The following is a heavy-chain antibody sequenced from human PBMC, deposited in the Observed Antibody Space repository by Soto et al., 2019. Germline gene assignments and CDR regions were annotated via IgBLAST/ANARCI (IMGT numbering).Heavy chain of an antibody. CDR3: ARDDPGVGRPGFDP. CDR1: GDSITSGTLY. J-gene: IGHJ5*02. Sequence: PSETLSLTCTVSGDSITSGTLYCNCIRQYPGNGLELIGYMYDSGSTYYNPSLKNRVFISRDTSKNQFSLSLSSVTDAHTAVDYCARDDPGVGRPGFDPWGQGSLVTVSS. D-gene: IGHD1-26*01. CDR2: MYDSGST. V-gene: IGHV4-31*03.